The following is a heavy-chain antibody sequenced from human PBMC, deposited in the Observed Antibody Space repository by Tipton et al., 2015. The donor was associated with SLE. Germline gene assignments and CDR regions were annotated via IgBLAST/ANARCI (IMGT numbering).Heavy chain of an antibody. Sequence: TLSLTCAVFGGSISRNNWWSWVRQPPGKGLEWIREIYHSGSTNYNPSLKIRVTISVDKSKNQFSLKLNSVTAADTAVYYCATVDYFDSGYAFDFWGHGSMVTVSS. CDR3: ATVDYFDSGYAFDF. CDR2: IYHSGST. V-gene: IGHV4-4*02. D-gene: IGHD3-22*01. CDR1: GGSISRNNW. J-gene: IGHJ3*01.